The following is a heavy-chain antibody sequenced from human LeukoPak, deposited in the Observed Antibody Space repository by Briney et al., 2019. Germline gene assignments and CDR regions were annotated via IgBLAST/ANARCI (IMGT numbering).Heavy chain of an antibody. CDR3: ARAIPASNDYYDSSGYPSLPDY. V-gene: IGHV3-11*04. CDR1: GFTFSDYY. Sequence: GGSLRLSCAASGFTFSDYYMSWIRQAPGKGLEWVSYISSSGSTIYYADPVKGRFTISRDNAKNSLYLQMNSLRAEDTAVYYCARAIPASNDYYDSSGYPSLPDYWGQGTLVTVSS. D-gene: IGHD3-22*01. J-gene: IGHJ4*02. CDR2: ISSSGSTI.